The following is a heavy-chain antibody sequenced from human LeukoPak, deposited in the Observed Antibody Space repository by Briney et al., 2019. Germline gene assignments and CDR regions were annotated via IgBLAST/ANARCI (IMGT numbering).Heavy chain of an antibody. J-gene: IGHJ4*02. CDR1: GGPVSTGSYY. D-gene: IGHD4-11*01. V-gene: IGHV4-39*01. CDR2: IYYSGST. CDR3: ARHTSATYSPLFDY. Sequence: PETLSLTCTVSGGPVSTGSYYWGWIRQPPGKGLEWIGSIYYSGSTYYNPSLKSRVTISVDTSKNQFSLKLYSVVAADTAVYYCARHTSATYSPLFDYWGQGTLVTVSS.